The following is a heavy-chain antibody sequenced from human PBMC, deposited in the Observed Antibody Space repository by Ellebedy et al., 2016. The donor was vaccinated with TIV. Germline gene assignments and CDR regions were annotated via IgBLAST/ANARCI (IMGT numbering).Heavy chain of an antibody. D-gene: IGHD5-24*01. Sequence: SETLSLXCAVSGGSISNYFWSWIRQPPGKGLEWIGYGHYSGTTKYNPSLKGRVTISVDASKNQFSLEMTSLTTADTAVYYCARDGYNLDSFDVWGQGTVVTVSS. CDR2: GHYSGTT. J-gene: IGHJ3*01. V-gene: IGHV4-59*13. CDR1: GGSISNYF. CDR3: ARDGYNLDSFDV.